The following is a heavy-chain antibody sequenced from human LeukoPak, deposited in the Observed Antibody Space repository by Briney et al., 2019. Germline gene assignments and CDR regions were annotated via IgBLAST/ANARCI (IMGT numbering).Heavy chain of an antibody. Sequence: PGGSLRLSCAASGFTFTNYAMTWVRQAPGKGLEWVSAITGSGSSTYYADSVKGRFTISRDNSKNTLYLQMSSLRVKDTAVYFCARHVSGAYWGQGTLVTISS. CDR2: ITGSGSST. CDR1: GFTFTNYA. V-gene: IGHV3-23*01. CDR3: ARHVSGAY. J-gene: IGHJ4*02. D-gene: IGHD1-14*01.